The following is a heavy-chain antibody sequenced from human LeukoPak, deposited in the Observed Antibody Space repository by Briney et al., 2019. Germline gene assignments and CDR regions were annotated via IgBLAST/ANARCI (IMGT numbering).Heavy chain of an antibody. V-gene: IGHV3-48*04. J-gene: IGHJ6*02. CDR2: ISWNSGSI. Sequence: GGSLRLSCAASGFTVSSNYMTWVRQAPGKGLEWVSGISWNSGSIGYADSVKGRFTISRDNAKNSLYLQMNSLRAEDTAVYYCARDPDPSWMYGMDVWGQGTTVTVSS. CDR3: ARDPDPSWMYGMDV. D-gene: IGHD5-12*01. CDR1: GFTVSSNY.